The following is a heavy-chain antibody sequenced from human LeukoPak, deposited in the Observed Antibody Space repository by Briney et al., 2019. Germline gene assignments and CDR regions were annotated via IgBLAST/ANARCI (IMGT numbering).Heavy chain of an antibody. D-gene: IGHD2-2*02. V-gene: IGHV1-18*01. CDR1: GYTFTSYG. J-gene: IGHJ6*02. CDR2: ISAYNGNT. CDR3: ARENCPYLGTSRYTSYYYGMDV. Sequence: ASVKVSCKASGYTFTSYGISWVRQAPGQGLEWMGWISAYNGNTNYAQKLQGRVTMTTDTSTSTAYMELRSLRSDDTAVYYCARENCPYLGTSRYTSYYYGMDVWGQGTTVTVSS.